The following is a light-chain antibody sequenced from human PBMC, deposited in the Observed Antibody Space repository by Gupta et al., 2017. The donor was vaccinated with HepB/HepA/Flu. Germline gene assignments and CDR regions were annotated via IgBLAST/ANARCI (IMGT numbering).Light chain of an antibody. CDR1: SSNIGNNN. J-gene: IGLJ2*01. CDR2: DNN. Sequence: IACSGSSSNIGNNNVSWYQLLPGTAPKLLISDNNKRPSGIPDRFSGSKSGTSATLGITGLQTGDEAAYYCGPVDTILTAVVFGGGTKLTVL. CDR3: GPVDTILTAVV. V-gene: IGLV1-51*01.